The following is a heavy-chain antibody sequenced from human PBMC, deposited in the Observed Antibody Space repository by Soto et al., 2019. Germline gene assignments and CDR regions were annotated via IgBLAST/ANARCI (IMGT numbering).Heavy chain of an antibody. Sequence: SETLSLTCTVSGGSIISGYWSWIRQPPGKGLEWIGYISYSGSTNYNPSLKSRVTMSVDTPKNQFSLRLSPVTTADTAVYYCAGLRGYAGSPIDYWGQGTLVTVSS. CDR3: AGLRGYAGSPIDY. J-gene: IGHJ4*02. CDR2: ISYSGST. V-gene: IGHV4-59*01. D-gene: IGHD2-15*01. CDR1: GGSIISGY.